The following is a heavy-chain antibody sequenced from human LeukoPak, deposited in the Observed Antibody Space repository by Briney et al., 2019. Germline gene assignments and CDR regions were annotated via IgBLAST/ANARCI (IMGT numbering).Heavy chain of an antibody. CDR3: AREGGPYRPLDY. CDR2: ISHSGDT. Sequence: SETLSLTCAVYGGSFSDSYWSWIRQPPGEGLEWVGEISHSGDTNYNPSLKSRVTISLGAAKNQFSLNLSSVTAADTAVYYCAREGGPYRPLDYSGQGTLVTVAS. J-gene: IGHJ4*02. V-gene: IGHV4-34*01. CDR1: GGSFSDSY.